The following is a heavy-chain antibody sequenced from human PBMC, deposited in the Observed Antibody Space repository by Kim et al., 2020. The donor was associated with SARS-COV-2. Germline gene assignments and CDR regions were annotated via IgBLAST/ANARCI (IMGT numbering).Heavy chain of an antibody. J-gene: IGHJ6*02. CDR2: ISGSGGTT. Sequence: GGSLRLSCAASGFTFHVHAMNWARQAPGKGLEWVSQISGSGGTTYYAESVEGRFSISRDNSKNTLDLQIKDLRAEDTARYYCVRNAMAGLGTGRYGMDVWGQGTTVTVSS. CDR1: GFTFHVHA. V-gene: IGHV3-23*01. D-gene: IGHD6-19*01. CDR3: VRNAMAGLGTGRYGMDV.